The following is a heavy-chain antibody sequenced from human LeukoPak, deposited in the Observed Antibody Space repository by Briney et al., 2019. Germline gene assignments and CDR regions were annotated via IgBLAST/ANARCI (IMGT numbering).Heavy chain of an antibody. J-gene: IGHJ3*02. CDR3: ARDWRDSSGKFPNDAFDI. CDR1: GFTFSSYS. D-gene: IGHD3-22*01. V-gene: IGHV3-21*06. CDR2: ISSSSSCI. Sequence: GGSLRPSCAASGFTFSSYSMNWVRQAPGKGLEWVSSISSSSSCIYYADSVKGRFTISRDNAKNSLYLRMNSLRAEDTAVYYCARDWRDSSGKFPNDAFDIWGQGTMVTVSS.